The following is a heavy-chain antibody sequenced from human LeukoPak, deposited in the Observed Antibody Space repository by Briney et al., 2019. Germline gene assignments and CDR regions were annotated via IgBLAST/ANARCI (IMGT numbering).Heavy chain of an antibody. CDR1: GYSISSGYY. V-gene: IGHV4-38-2*02. CDR2: IYHSGST. J-gene: IGHJ6*03. CDR3: ARDLSYYYYYMDV. Sequence: SETLSLTCTVSGYSISSGYYWGWIRQPPGKGLEWIGSIYHSGSTYYNPSLKSRVTISVDTSKNQFSLKLSSVTAADTAVYYCARDLSYYYYYMDVWGKGTTATVSS.